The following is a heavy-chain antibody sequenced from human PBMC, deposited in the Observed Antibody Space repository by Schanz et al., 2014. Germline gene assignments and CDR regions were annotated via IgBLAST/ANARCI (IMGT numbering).Heavy chain of an antibody. J-gene: IGHJ4*02. CDR1: GFTFSSYW. CDR3: TRGAGSRSYGWDYDS. V-gene: IGHV3-74*01. D-gene: IGHD3-10*01. CDR2: INSDGSSA. Sequence: EVQLVESGGGLVQPGGSLRLSCAASGFTFSSYWMHWVRQAPGKGLVWISRINSDGSSASYADSVKGRFTISRDNAKNTLYLQMNSVRAEDSAVYYCTRGAGSRSYGWDYDSWGQGTLVTVSS.